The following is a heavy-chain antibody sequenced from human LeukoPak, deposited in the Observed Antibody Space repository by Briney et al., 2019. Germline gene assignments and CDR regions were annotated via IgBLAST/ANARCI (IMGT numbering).Heavy chain of an antibody. Sequence: SVKVSCKASGGTFSSYTISWVRQAPGQGLEWMGRIIPILGIANYAQRFQGRVTITADKSTSTAYMELSSLRSEDTAVYYCAGALTGYSSGWAPGGDYWGQGTLVTVSS. V-gene: IGHV1-69*02. J-gene: IGHJ4*02. D-gene: IGHD6-19*01. CDR1: GGTFSSYT. CDR3: AGALTGYSSGWAPGGDY. CDR2: IIPILGIA.